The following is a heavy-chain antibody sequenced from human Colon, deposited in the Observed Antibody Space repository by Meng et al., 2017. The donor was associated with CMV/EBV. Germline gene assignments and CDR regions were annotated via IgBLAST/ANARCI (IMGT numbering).Heavy chain of an antibody. Sequence: GSLSLTCAVSGGSISSSNWWSWVRQPPGKGLEWIGEIYHSGSTNYNPSLKSRVTISVDKSKNQFSLKLSSVTAADTAVYYCARERYDFWSGTLRIFDYWGQGTLVTVSS. V-gene: IGHV4-4*02. CDR3: ARERYDFWSGTLRIFDY. CDR2: IYHSGST. J-gene: IGHJ4*02. D-gene: IGHD3-3*01. CDR1: GGSISSSNW.